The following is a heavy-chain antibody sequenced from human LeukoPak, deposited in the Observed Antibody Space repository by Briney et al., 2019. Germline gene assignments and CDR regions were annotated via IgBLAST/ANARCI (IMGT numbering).Heavy chain of an antibody. V-gene: IGHV5-51*01. CDR2: IYPGPGAGPGGSNP. D-gene: IGHD2-21*02. J-gene: IGHJ4*02. CDR3: ARLDCGGDCYPHFDY. CDR1: GYTFTSYW. Sequence: GESLKISCKSSGYTFTSYWIGWVRQMSGKGLEWMGIIYPGPGAGPGGSNPIYNPSFQGQVSISADNSITTAYLQWSSLKASDTAMYYCARLDCGGDCYPHFDYWGQGTLVTVSS.